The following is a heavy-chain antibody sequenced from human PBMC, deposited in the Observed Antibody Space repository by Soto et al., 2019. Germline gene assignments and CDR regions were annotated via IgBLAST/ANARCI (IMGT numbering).Heavy chain of an antibody. CDR2: INHSGIT. Sequence: SETLSLTCAVYGGSFSGYYWSWIRQPPGKGLEWLGEINHSGITDYNPSLKSRITISIDTSKKQFSLKLNSVTAADTAVYYCAIVPRMCLAGGGYWGQGTQVTVSS. CDR1: GGSFSGYY. V-gene: IGHV4-34*01. D-gene: IGHD2-21*01. CDR3: AIVPRMCLAGGGY. J-gene: IGHJ4*02.